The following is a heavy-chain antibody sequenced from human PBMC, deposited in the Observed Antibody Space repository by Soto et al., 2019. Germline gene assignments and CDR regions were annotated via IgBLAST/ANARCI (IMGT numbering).Heavy chain of an antibody. CDR1: GYTFTSHG. Sequence: ASVKVSCKASGYTFTSHGISWVRQAPGQGLEWMGWISAYNGNTNYAQKLQGRVTMTTDTSTSTAYMELRSLRSDDTAVYYCARGEAAAGENWFDPWGQGTLVTVSS. D-gene: IGHD6-13*01. CDR3: ARGEAAAGENWFDP. J-gene: IGHJ5*02. V-gene: IGHV1-18*01. CDR2: ISAYNGNT.